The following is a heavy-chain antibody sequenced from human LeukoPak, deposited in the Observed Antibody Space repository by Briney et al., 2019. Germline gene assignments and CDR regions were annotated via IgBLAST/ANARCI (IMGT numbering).Heavy chain of an antibody. CDR1: GFTFSGYA. J-gene: IGHJ4*02. D-gene: IGHD1-26*01. CDR2: ISYDGSNK. V-gene: IGHV3-30-3*02. CDR3: AKSYSGSYYVIDY. Sequence: GGSLRLSCAASGFTFSGYAIHWVRQAPGKGLEWVALISYDGSNKYYADSVKGRFTISRDNSKNTLYLQMNSLRTEDTAVYYCAKSYSGSYYVIDYWGQGTLVTVSS.